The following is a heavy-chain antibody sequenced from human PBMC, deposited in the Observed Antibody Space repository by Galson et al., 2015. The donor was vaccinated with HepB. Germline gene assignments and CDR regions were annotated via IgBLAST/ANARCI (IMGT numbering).Heavy chain of an antibody. CDR2: ISGSGSSV. V-gene: IGHV3-23*01. D-gene: IGHD6-19*01. CDR3: VEAIPSGWFDY. J-gene: IGHJ5*01. Sequence: SLRLSCAASGFSFSDYAMRWVRQAPGKGLEWVSGISGSGSSVNYADSVRGRFTISRDNSKNTVYLQMSSLRVEDTAVYYCVEAIPSGWFDYWGQGTLVTVSS. CDR1: GFSFSDYA.